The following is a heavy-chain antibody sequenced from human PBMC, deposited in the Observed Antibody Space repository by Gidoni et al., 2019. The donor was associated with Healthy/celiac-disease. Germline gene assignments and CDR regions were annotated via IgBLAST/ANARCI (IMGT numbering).Heavy chain of an antibody. D-gene: IGHD2-15*01. Sequence: QVQQQQWGAGLLKPSETLSLTGAVYGGSFGGYYGSWIRQPPGKGLEWIGEINHSGSTNYNPSLKSRVTISVDTSKNQFSLKLSSVTAADTAVYYCARGPWVVVAATRPYYFDYWGQGTLVTVSS. V-gene: IGHV4-34*01. CDR3: ARGPWVVVAATRPYYFDY. J-gene: IGHJ4*02. CDR2: INHSGST. CDR1: GGSFGGYY.